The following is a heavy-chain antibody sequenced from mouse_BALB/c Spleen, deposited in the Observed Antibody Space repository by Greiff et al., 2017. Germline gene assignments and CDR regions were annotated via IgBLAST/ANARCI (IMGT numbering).Heavy chain of an antibody. CDR3: ARDDGDSWYFDD. CDR1: GYTFTSYT. J-gene: IGHJ1*01. D-gene: IGHD2-3*01. CDR2: INPSSGYT. Sequence: QVQLQQSAAELVRPGASVKLSCKASGYTFTSYTMHWVKQTPGQGLEWIGYINPSSGYTEYNQKFKDKSTLTADKTTSTAYMQLSSLTSEDPAVYYCARDDGDSWYFDDWGEGTTVTVSS. V-gene: IGHV1-4*02.